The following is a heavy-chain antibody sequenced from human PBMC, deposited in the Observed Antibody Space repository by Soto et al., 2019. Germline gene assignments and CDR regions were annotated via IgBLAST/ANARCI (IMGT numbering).Heavy chain of an antibody. CDR2: IIPVFHRP. V-gene: IGHV1-69*01. J-gene: IGHJ4*02. D-gene: IGHD1-26*01. Sequence: QMQLVQSGTEVKKPGSSVRVSCKAYGGTFSGNAITWVRQAPGQGLEWMGGIIPVFHRPKYAQKFQDRLTITADASTTTAYMELSSLRPEDTALYYCARDESSGGYWGPLAYWGQGTLVAVSS. CDR1: GGTFSGNA. CDR3: ARDESSGGYWGPLAY.